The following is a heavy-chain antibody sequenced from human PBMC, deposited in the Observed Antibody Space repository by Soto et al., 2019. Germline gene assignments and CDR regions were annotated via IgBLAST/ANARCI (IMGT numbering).Heavy chain of an antibody. J-gene: IGHJ4*02. V-gene: IGHV1-69*05. CDR3: ASSSYYGDYVYFDY. D-gene: IGHD4-17*01. CDR2: IIPIFGTA. Sequence: SVKVSCKASGGTFSSYAISWVRQAPGQGLEWMGGIIPIFGTANYAQKFQGRVTITTDTSTSTAYMELSSLRSEDTAVYYCASSSYYGDYVYFDYWGQGTLVTVSS. CDR1: GGTFSSYA.